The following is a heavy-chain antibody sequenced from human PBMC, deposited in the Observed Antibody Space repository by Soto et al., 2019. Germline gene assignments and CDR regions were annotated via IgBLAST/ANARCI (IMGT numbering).Heavy chain of an antibody. CDR2: ISGYNGDT. CDR1: GYTFTSYG. D-gene: IGHD2-8*01. V-gene: IGHV1-18*01. Sequence: GASVKVSCKASGYTFTSYGISWVRQAPGQGLVWMGWISGYNGDTNYAQKFQGRVTMTIDTSTSTAYMELRSLTSDDTAVYYCAKNGQPPYYYYGMDVWGQGTTVTVSS. J-gene: IGHJ6*02. CDR3: AKNGQPPYYYYGMDV.